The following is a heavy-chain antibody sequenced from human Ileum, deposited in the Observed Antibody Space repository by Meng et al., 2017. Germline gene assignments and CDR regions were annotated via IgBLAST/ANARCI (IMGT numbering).Heavy chain of an antibody. V-gene: IGHV4-61*08. D-gene: IGHD1-26*01. CDR2: AST. CDR1: GGSVSRAGYQ. Sequence: GQLRGSGPGLGGPSQTLSLICTVSGGSVSRAGYQWGWIRQPPGKGLEWIGYASTNYNPSLKSRVTISLDTSRNQFSLSLSSVTAADTAVYYCARDHMGSLDYWGQGILVTVSS. CDR3: ARDHMGSLDY. J-gene: IGHJ4*02.